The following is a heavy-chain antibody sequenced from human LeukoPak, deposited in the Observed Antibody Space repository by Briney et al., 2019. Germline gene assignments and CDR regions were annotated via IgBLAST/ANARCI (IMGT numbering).Heavy chain of an antibody. CDR3: ARASPYSSSWYYYYYYYMDV. D-gene: IGHD6-13*01. Sequence: ASVKVSCKASGGTFSSYAINWVRQATGQGLEWMGWMNPNSGNTGYAQKFQGRVTITRNTSISTAYMELSSLRSEDTAVYYCARASPYSSSWYYYYYYYMDVWGKGTTVTVSS. V-gene: IGHV1-8*03. J-gene: IGHJ6*03. CDR2: MNPNSGNT. CDR1: GGTFSSYA.